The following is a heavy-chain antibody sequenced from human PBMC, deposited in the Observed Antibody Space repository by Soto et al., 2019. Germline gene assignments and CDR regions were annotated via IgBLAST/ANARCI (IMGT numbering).Heavy chain of an antibody. Sequence: GGSLRLSCAASGFTFSSYWMHWVRQAPGKGLVWVSRINSDGSSTSYADSVKGRFTISRDNAKNTLYLQMNSLRAEDTAVYYCARDRVVVVPAATGVDPENWFDPWGQGTLVTVSS. J-gene: IGHJ5*02. CDR3: ARDRVVVVPAATGVDPENWFDP. CDR2: INSDGSST. D-gene: IGHD2-2*01. CDR1: GFTFSSYW. V-gene: IGHV3-74*01.